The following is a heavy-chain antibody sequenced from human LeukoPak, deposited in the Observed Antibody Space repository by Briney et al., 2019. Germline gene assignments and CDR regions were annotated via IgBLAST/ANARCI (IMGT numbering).Heavy chain of an antibody. CDR1: GFNFNAYG. Sequence: GRSLRLSCAASGFNFNAYGMHWVRQAPGKGLEWVAVIWYDSSEKYYGDFVEGRFTISRDNSKNTVFLQMDSLRAEDTAVYYCVRDVAGRRLDYWGQGTLVTVSS. D-gene: IGHD6-6*01. CDR2: IWYDSSEK. V-gene: IGHV3-33*01. CDR3: VRDVAGRRLDY. J-gene: IGHJ4*02.